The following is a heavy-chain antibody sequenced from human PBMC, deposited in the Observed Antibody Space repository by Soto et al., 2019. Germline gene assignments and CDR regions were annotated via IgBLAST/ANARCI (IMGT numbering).Heavy chain of an antibody. J-gene: IGHJ4*02. V-gene: IGHV6-1*01. D-gene: IGHD3-3*01. CDR2: TYYRSKWYN. CDR3: ARGVEFRLIDY. CDR1: GDSVASNSAA. Sequence: SHTRSLTCASSGDSVASNSAAWNLIRQSPSRGLEWLGRTYYRSKWYNDYAVSVKSRITINPDTSKNQFSLQLNSVPPEDTAVYYCARGVEFRLIDYWGQGTLVTVSS.